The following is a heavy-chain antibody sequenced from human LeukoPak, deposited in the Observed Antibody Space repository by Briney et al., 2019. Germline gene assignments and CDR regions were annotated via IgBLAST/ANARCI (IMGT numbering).Heavy chain of an antibody. CDR2: ISGSGGST. V-gene: IGHV3-23*01. Sequence: GGSLRLSCAASGFTFSDYYMSWIRQAPGKGLEWVSAISGSGGSTYYADSVKGRFTISRDNSKNTLYLQMNSLRAEDTAVYYCARYYGSGSYYYYYYGMDVWGQGTTVTVSS. CDR1: GFTFSDYY. CDR3: ARYYGSGSYYYYYYGMDV. J-gene: IGHJ6*02. D-gene: IGHD3-10*01.